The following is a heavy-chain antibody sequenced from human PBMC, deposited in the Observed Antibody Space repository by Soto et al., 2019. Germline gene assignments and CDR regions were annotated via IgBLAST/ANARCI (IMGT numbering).Heavy chain of an antibody. CDR2: ISGNSLDT. CDR3: ASGQQIRMADI. CDR1: GFTFSDYY. D-gene: IGHD6-13*01. Sequence: QVQLVESGGGLVKPGGSLRLSCAASGFTFSDYYASWLRQSPGKGLEWISYISGNSLDTNYADSVRGRFTIYRDNAENSLYLQMNYLIAEDTAMYYWASGQQIRMADIWGQGTMVTVSS. V-gene: IGHV3-11*05. J-gene: IGHJ3*02.